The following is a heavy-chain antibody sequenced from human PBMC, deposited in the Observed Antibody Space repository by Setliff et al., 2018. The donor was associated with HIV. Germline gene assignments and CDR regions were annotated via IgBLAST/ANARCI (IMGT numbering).Heavy chain of an antibody. V-gene: IGHV1-2*02. D-gene: IGHD3-10*02. CDR3: ARIVRPSYYYYYYMDV. CDR1: GYTFTGYY. J-gene: IGHJ6*03. Sequence: ASVKVSCKASGYTFTGYYMQWVRQAPGQGLEWMGWINPNSGGTNYAQKFQGRVTMTRDTSISTAYMELSRLRSDDTAVYYCARIVRPSYYYYYYMDVWGKGTTVTVSS. CDR2: INPNSGGT.